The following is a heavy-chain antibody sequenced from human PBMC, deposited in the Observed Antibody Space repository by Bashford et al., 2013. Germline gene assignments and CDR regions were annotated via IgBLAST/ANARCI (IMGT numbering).Heavy chain of an antibody. V-gene: IGHV1-2*02. CDR3: ARDGPVVGVWNAFDV. J-gene: IGHJ3*01. D-gene: IGHD1-26*01. CDR2: IDPNSGGT. Sequence: WVRQAPGQGLEWMGWIDPNSGGTNSAERFQGRLTMTRVTSITTAYMQLTSLKSDDTAVYFCARDGPVVGVWNAFDVWGQGTVVTVSS.